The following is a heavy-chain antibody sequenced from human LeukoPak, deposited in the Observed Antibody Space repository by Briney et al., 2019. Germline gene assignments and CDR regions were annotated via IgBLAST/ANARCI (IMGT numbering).Heavy chain of an antibody. CDR1: GGSISSYH. CDR2: IYTSGST. D-gene: IGHD2-2*02. Sequence: SETLSLTCTVSGGSISSYHWSWIRQPAGKGLEWIGRIYTSGSTNYNPSLKSRVTMPVDTSKNQFSLKLSSVTAADTAVYYCARDQYCSSTSCYTGGFTSYYYYYMDVWGKGTTVTVSS. CDR3: ARDQYCSSTSCYTGGFTSYYYYYMDV. J-gene: IGHJ6*03. V-gene: IGHV4-4*07.